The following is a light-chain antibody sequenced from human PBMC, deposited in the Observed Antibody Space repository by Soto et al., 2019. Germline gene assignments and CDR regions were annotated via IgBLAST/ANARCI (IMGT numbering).Light chain of an antibody. V-gene: IGKV3-20*01. J-gene: IGKJ1*01. CDR1: QSVTNNY. Sequence: EIVFTESPGTLSLSPGERASLSCRASQSVTNNYLAWYQQKPSQAPRLLIFGASSRAAGIPDRFSGSGSGTDFTLAIGRLEPEDFAVYYCQQYGRSPWTFGQGTKVDIK. CDR2: GAS. CDR3: QQYGRSPWT.